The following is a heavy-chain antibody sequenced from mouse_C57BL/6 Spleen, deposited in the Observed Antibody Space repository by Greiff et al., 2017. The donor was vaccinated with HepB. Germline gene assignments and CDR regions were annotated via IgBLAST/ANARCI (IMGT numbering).Heavy chain of an antibody. Sequence: EVMLVESGGDLVKPGGSLKLSCAASGFTFSSYGMSWVRQTPDKRLEWVATISSGGSYTYYPDSVKGRFTIARDNAKNNLYLQMSSLKSEDTAMYYCARQTAQATPWFAYWGQGTLVTVSA. J-gene: IGHJ3*01. CDR3: ARQTAQATPWFAY. V-gene: IGHV5-6*02. D-gene: IGHD3-2*02. CDR2: ISSGGSYT. CDR1: GFTFSSYG.